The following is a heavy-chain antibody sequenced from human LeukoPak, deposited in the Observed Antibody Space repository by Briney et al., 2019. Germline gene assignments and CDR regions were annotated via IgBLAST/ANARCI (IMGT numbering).Heavy chain of an antibody. D-gene: IGHD6-25*01. Sequence: GGSLRPSCAASGFTFSSYAMHWVRQAPGKGLEWVAVISYDGSNKYYADSVKGRFTISRDNSNNTLYLQMNSLRAEDTAVYYCARDQRYYYGMDVWGQGTTVTVSS. J-gene: IGHJ6*02. CDR1: GFTFSSYA. V-gene: IGHV3-30-3*01. CDR2: ISYDGSNK. CDR3: ARDQRYYYGMDV.